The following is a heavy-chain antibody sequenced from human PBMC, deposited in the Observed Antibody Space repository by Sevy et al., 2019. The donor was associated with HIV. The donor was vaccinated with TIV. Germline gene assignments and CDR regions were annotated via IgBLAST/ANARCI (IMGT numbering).Heavy chain of an antibody. J-gene: IGHJ1*01. CDR1: GFTFGSYI. CDR2: ISGSGDNT. D-gene: IGHD2-2*01. Sequence: GGSLRLSCVASGFTFGSYIMSWVRQAPGKGLEYVAGISGSGDNTYYADSVKGRLTISRDNSKNTLFLQMNSLRAKDTGIYYCAKERSTGGHWGQGTLVTVSS. CDR3: AKERSTGGH. V-gene: IGHV3-23*01.